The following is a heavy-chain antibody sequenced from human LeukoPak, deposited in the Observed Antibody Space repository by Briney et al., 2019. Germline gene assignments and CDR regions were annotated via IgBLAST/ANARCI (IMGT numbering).Heavy chain of an antibody. V-gene: IGHV3-48*03. CDR1: GFTFSSYE. CDR2: MDSSGSSV. D-gene: IGHD3-16*01. Sequence: GGSLRLSCAASGFTFSSYEMNWVRQAPGKGLEWVSYMDSSGSSVHYADSVKGRFTISRDNAKNSLYLQMNSLRAEDTAVYYCARDGGWQDDYWGQGTLVTVSS. CDR3: ARDGGWQDDY. J-gene: IGHJ4*02.